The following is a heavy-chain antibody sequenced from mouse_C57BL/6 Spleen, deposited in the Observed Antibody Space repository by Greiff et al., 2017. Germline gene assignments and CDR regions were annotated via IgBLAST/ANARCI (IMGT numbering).Heavy chain of an antibody. CDR2: ISSGGSYT. J-gene: IGHJ2*01. CDR3: ARERDGYGDY. CDR1: GFTFSSYG. V-gene: IGHV5-6*01. D-gene: IGHD2-2*01. Sequence: EVKVVESGGDLVKPGGSLKLSCAASGFTFSSYGMSWVRQTPDKRLEWVATISSGGSYTYYPDSVKGRFTISRDNAKNTLYLQMSSLKSEDTAMYYCARERDGYGDYWGQGTTLTVSS.